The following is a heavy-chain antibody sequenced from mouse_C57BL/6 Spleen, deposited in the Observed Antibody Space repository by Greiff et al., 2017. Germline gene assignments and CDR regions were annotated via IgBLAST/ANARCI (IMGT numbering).Heavy chain of an antibody. CDR1: GYTFTSYW. Sequence: QVHVKQPGAELVKPGASVKLSCKASGYTFTSYWMHWVKQRPGQGLEWIGMIHPNSGSTNYNEKFKSKATLTVDKSSSTAYMQLSSLTSEDSAVYYCARSRYDYDDYAMDYWGQGTSVTVSS. V-gene: IGHV1-64*01. CDR2: IHPNSGST. CDR3: ARSRYDYDDYAMDY. D-gene: IGHD2-4*01. J-gene: IGHJ4*01.